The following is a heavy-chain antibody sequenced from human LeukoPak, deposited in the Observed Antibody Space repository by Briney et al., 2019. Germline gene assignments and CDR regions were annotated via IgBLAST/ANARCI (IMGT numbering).Heavy chain of an antibody. D-gene: IGHD3-22*01. CDR3: ARDLTAGITMIAYYFDY. CDR1: GFTFSSYA. J-gene: IGHJ4*02. Sequence: GGALRLSCAASGFTFSSYAMHWVRQAPGKGLEGVAVISYDGSNKYYADSVKGRFTISRDNSKNTLYLQMNSLRAEDTAVYYCARDLTAGITMIAYYFDYWGQGTLVTVSS. CDR2: ISYDGSNK. V-gene: IGHV3-30-3*01.